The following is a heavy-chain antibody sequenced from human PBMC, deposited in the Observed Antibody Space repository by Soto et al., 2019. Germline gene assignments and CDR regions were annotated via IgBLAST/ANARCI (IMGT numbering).Heavy chain of an antibody. V-gene: IGHV3-9*01. Sequence: GGSLRLSCAASGFTFDDYAMHWVRQAPGKGLEWVSGISWNSGSIGYADSVKGRFTISRDNAKNSLYLQMNSLRAEDTALYYCAKTYGDYSNYYYYGMDVWGQGTTVTVSS. J-gene: IGHJ6*02. D-gene: IGHD4-4*01. CDR2: ISWNSGSI. CDR3: AKTYGDYSNYYYYGMDV. CDR1: GFTFDDYA.